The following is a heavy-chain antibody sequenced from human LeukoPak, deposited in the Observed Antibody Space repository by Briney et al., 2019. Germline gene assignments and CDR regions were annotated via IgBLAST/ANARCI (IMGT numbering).Heavy chain of an antibody. CDR3: ARAGLHDSSGYYWFRNYYYGMDV. D-gene: IGHD3-22*01. J-gene: IGHJ6*02. CDR2: INPNSGGT. Sequence: ASVKVSCKASGYTFTGYYMHWVRQAPGQGLEWMGWINPNSGGTNYAQKFQGWVTMTRDTSISTAYMELSRLRSDDTAVYYCARAGLHDSSGYYWFRNYYYGMDVWGQGTTVTVSS. CDR1: GYTFTGYY. V-gene: IGHV1-2*04.